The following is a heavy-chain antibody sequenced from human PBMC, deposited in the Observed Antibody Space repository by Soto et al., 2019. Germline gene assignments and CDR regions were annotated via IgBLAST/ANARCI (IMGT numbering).Heavy chain of an antibody. CDR1: GFTFSSYA. CDR2: ISYDGSNK. D-gene: IGHD3-10*01. V-gene: IGHV3-30-3*01. CDR3: ARDSALGEYYYYGMDV. J-gene: IGHJ6*02. Sequence: GSLRLSCAASGFTFSSYAMHWVRQAPGKGLEWVAVISYDGSNKYYADSVKGRFTISRDNSKNTLYLQMNSLRAEDTAVYYCARDSALGEYYYYGMDVWGQGTTVTVSS.